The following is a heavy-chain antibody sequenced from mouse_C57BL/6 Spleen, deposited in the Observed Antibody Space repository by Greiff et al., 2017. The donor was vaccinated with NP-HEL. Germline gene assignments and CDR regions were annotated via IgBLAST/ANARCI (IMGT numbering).Heavy chain of an antibody. CDR1: GYTFTSYW. CDR2: IDPSDSET. V-gene: IGHV1-52*01. CDR3: AIVGGTVDY. D-gene: IGHD3-1*01. J-gene: IGHJ2*01. Sequence: VKLQQPGAELVKPGASVKLSCKASGYTFTSYWMHWVKQRPGQGLEWIGNIDPSDSETHYNQKFKDKATLTVDKSSSTAYMQLSSLTSEDSAVYYCAIVGGTVDYWGQGTTLTVSS.